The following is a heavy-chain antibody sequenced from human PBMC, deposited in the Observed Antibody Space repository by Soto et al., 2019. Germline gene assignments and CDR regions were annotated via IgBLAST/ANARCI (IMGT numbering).Heavy chain of an antibody. CDR1: GYTFTSHG. V-gene: IGHV1-18*01. CDR3: ARMVRGSNIDYYHYMDV. D-gene: IGHD3-10*01. CDR2: ISAYNGDT. Sequence: QVQLVQSGGEVRKPGASEKVSCKASGYTFTSHGISWVRQAPGQGLEWMGWISAYNGDTNYAQKLQGRVTVTTDRSTSTAYMELRSLRSEDTAVYYCARMVRGSNIDYYHYMDVWGKGTTVTVSS. J-gene: IGHJ6*03.